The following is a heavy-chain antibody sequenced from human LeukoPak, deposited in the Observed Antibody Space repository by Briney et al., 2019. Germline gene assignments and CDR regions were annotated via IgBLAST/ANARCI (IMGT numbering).Heavy chain of an antibody. V-gene: IGHV5-10-1*01. Sequence: GESLQISCQGSGYSFTSYWISWVRQMPGNGLEWMGRIDPSDSYTNSSPSFQRHVTVSADKSISTAYLQWSSLKASDTAMYYCARLFAPEVRGVITYNFEYWGQGTLVTVSS. CDR1: GYSFTSYW. CDR3: ARLFAPEVRGVITYNFEY. CDR2: IDPSDSYT. D-gene: IGHD3-10*01. J-gene: IGHJ4*02.